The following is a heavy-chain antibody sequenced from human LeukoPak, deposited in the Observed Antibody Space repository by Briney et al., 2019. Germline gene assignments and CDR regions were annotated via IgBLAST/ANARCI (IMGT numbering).Heavy chain of an antibody. J-gene: IGHJ2*01. CDR2: ISSSGYTT. V-gene: IGHV3-11*01. D-gene: IGHD6-13*01. CDR3: ARVGPAAAGRGYWYFDL. CDR1: GFTFNAYY. Sequence: PGGSLRLSCAVSGFTFNAYYMTWIRQAPGKGLEWVSYISSSGYTTYYADSVKGRFTISRDNAKNSLYLQMNSLRAEDTAVYYCARVGPAAAGRGYWYFDLWGRGTLVTVSS.